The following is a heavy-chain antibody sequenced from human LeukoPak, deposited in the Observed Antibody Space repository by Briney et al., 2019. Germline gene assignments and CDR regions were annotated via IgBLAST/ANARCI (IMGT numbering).Heavy chain of an antibody. D-gene: IGHD2-2*01. CDR2: ISSSGSTI. V-gene: IGHV3-48*04. CDR1: GFTFSSYA. Sequence: GGSLRLSCAASGFTFSSYAMSWVRQAPGKGLEWVSYISSSGSTIYYADSVKGRFTISRDNAKNSLYLQMNSLRAEDTAVYYCARGAVPAAGVPTVDYYMDVWGKGTTVTVSS. CDR3: ARGAVPAAGVPTVDYYMDV. J-gene: IGHJ6*03.